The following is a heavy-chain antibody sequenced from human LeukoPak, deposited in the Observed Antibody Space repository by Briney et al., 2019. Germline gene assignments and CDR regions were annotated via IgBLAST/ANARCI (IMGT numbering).Heavy chain of an antibody. V-gene: IGHV3-23*01. CDR2: ISGSGAGT. J-gene: IGHJ4*02. D-gene: IGHD2-2*01. CDR1: GFSFGDYA. Sequence: PGRSLRLSCTGSGFSFGDYAMSRVRQAPGKGLEWVSAISGSGAGTYYADSVKGRFTISRDNSKDTLYLQMNSLRAEDTAVYYCAKFRGYCSSNSCRGYYFDYWGQGTLVTVSS. CDR3: AKFRGYCSSNSCRGYYFDY.